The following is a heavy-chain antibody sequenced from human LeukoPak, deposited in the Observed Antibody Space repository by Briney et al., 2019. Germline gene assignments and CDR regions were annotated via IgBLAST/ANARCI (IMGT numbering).Heavy chain of an antibody. V-gene: IGHV4-59*01. CDR2: IYYSGST. D-gene: IGHD2-8*01. Sequence: ETLSLTCTVSGGSISSYYWSRIRQPPGKGLEWIGYIYYSGSTNYNPSLKSRVTISVDTSKNRFSLRLSSVTAAAPAVYYCXXXXPRXGVXYDYWGQGTLVTVSS. CDR1: GGSISSYY. CDR3: XXXXPRXGVXYDY. J-gene: IGHJ4*02.